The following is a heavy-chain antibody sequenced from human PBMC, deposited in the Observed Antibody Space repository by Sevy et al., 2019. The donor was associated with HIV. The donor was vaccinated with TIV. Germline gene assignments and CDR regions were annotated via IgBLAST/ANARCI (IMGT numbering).Heavy chain of an antibody. CDR3: ARDLVGATSD. Sequence: WGCLRLSCAASGFTFSSYVMHWVRQAPGKGLEWVALIWDDGSDKYYADSVKGRFTISRDNSKNMLYLQMNSLRPEDTALYYCARDLVGATSDWGQGTLVHVSS. V-gene: IGHV3-30*16. J-gene: IGHJ4*02. D-gene: IGHD1-26*01. CDR1: GFTFSSYV. CDR2: IWDDGSDK.